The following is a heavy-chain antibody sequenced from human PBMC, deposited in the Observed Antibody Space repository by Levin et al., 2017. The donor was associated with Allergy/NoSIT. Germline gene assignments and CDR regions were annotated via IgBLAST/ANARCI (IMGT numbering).Heavy chain of an antibody. D-gene: IGHD5-18*01. V-gene: IGHV3-66*02. J-gene: IGHJ4*02. CDR2: IYSGGST. CDR1: GFTVSSNY. Sequence: LSLTCAASGFTVSSNYMSWVRQAPGKGLEWVSVIYSGGSTYYADSVKGRFTISRDNSKNTLYLQMNSLRAEDTAVYYCAREIKRGYSYGDGDYFDYWGQGTLVTVSS. CDR3: AREIKRGYSYGDGDYFDY.